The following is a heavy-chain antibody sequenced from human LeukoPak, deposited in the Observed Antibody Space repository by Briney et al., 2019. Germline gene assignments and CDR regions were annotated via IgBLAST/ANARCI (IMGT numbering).Heavy chain of an antibody. CDR3: ARDVGTTYYDFWSGYYKGMDAFDI. V-gene: IGHV5-51*01. D-gene: IGHD3-3*01. J-gene: IGHJ3*02. CDR2: IYPGDSDT. CDR1: GYSFTSYW. Sequence: KNGESLKISCKGSGYSFTSYWISWVRQMPGKGLERMGIIYPGDSDTRYSPSFQGQVTISADQSISTAYLQWRRLKASDTAMYYCARDVGTTYYDFWSGYYKGMDAFDIWGQGTMVTVSS.